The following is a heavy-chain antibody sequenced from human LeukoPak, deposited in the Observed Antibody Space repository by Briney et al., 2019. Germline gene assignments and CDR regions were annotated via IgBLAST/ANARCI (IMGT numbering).Heavy chain of an antibody. J-gene: IGHJ6*03. CDR1: GYSISSGYY. D-gene: IGHD6-13*01. V-gene: IGHV4-61*02. CDR3: ARRVSSWYGYYYYMDV. CDR2: IYTSGST. Sequence: SETLSLTCTVSGYSISSGYYWGWIRQPAGKGLEWIGRIYTSGSTNYNPSLKSRVTISVDTSKNQFSLKLSSVTAADTAVYYCARRVSSWYGYYYYMDVWGKGTTVTISS.